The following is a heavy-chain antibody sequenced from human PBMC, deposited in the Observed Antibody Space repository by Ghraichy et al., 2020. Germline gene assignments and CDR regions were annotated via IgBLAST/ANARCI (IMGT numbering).Heavy chain of an antibody. J-gene: IGHJ4*02. D-gene: IGHD6-25*01. CDR2: INSRRPNT. CDR3: AKANSSAFDY. Sequence: VKVSCAASGFTFRSYAMSWVRQAPGKGLEWVASINSRRPNTYYADSVKGRFTVSRDNSRNTVYLQMNSLRADDTAVYYCAKANSSAFDYWGQGALVTVSS. V-gene: IGHV3-23*01. CDR1: GFTFRSYA.